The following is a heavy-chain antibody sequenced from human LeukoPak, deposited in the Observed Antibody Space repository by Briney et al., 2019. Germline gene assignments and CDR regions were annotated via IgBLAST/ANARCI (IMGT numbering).Heavy chain of an antibody. V-gene: IGHV3-21*01. CDR1: GFSLSDYG. J-gene: IGHJ4*02. Sequence: GGSLRLSCSASGFSLSDYGINWVRQAPGKGLEWVSSISSSSSYIYYADSVKGRFTISRDNAKNSLYLQMNSLRAEDTAVYYCARDPDIVGPTTYFDYWGQGTLVTVSS. CDR2: ISSSSSYI. D-gene: IGHD1-26*01. CDR3: ARDPDIVGPTTYFDY.